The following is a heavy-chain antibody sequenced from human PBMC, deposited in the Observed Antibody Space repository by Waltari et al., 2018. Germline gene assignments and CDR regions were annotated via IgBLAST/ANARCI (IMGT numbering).Heavy chain of an antibody. J-gene: IGHJ6*02. Sequence: QVQLQQWGPGLLKPSETLSLTCAVYGGSFSGYYWTWIRQAPGKGLEWIGEINHSGRNNDNPSLKSRVTISVDTSKNQFSLNLTSVTAADTAIYYCARSEGVYYNYYGMDVWGQGTTVSVSS. V-gene: IGHV4-34*01. CDR2: INHSGRN. CDR3: ARSEGVYYNYYGMDV. CDR1: GGSFSGYY. D-gene: IGHD3-10*01.